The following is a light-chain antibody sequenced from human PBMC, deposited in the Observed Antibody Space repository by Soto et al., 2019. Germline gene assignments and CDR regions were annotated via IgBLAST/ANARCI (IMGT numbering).Light chain of an antibody. J-gene: IGLJ1*01. CDR1: SSNSGAGHD. CDR2: GNG. Sequence: SGLTQPPSVSGAAGQRVTMSGTGSSSNSGAGHDVHWYQHLPGTAPKLLIYGNGNRPSGIPDRFSGSKSGTSASLAITGLQAEDEADYYCQSYDTSLSGSEVFGTGTKVTVL. CDR3: QSYDTSLSGSEV. V-gene: IGLV1-40*01.